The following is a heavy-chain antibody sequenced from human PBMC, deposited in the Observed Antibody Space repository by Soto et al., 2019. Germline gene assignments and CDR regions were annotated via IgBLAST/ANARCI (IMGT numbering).Heavy chain of an antibody. CDR3: ARQEYYDFWSGYPLAFDY. V-gene: IGHV4-39*01. CDR2: IYYSGST. D-gene: IGHD3-3*01. J-gene: IGHJ4*02. Sequence: QLQLQESGPGLVKPSETLSLTCTVSGGSISSSSYYWGWIRQPPGKGLEWIWSIYYSGSTYYNPSLKSRVTISVDTSKNQFSLKLSSVTAADTAVYYCARQEYYDFWSGYPLAFDYWGQGTLVTVSS. CDR1: GGSISSSSYY.